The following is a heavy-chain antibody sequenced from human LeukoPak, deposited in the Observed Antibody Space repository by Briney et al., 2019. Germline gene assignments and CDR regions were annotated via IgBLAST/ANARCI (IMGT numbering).Heavy chain of an antibody. V-gene: IGHV1-69*05. D-gene: IGHD3-3*01. Sequence: ASVKVSCKASGGTFSSYAISWVRQAPGQGLEWMGGIIIIFGTANYAQKFQGRVTITTDESTSTAYMELSSLRSEDTAVYYCAFTRSGELLELLLNFDYWGQGTLVTVSS. CDR1: GGTFSSYA. CDR2: IIIIFGTA. CDR3: AFTRSGELLELLLNFDY. J-gene: IGHJ4*02.